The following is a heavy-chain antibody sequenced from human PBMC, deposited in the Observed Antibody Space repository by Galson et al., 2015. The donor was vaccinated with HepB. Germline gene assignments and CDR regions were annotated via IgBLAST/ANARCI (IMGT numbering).Heavy chain of an antibody. CDR2: ISYDGSNK. CDR3: AREGGYSGYDYLDY. Sequence: SLRLSCAASGFTFSSYAMHWVRQAPGKGLEWVAVISYDGSNKYYADSVKGRFTISRDNSKNTLYLQMNSLRAEDTDVYDCAREGGYSGYDYLDYWGQGTLVTVSS. D-gene: IGHD5-12*01. CDR1: GFTFSSYA. J-gene: IGHJ4*02. V-gene: IGHV3-30*04.